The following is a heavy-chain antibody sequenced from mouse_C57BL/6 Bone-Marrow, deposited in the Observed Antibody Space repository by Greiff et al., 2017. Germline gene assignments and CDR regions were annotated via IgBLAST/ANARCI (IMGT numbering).Heavy chain of an antibody. V-gene: IGHV1-55*01. J-gene: IGHJ1*03. CDR1: GYTFTSYW. Sequence: QVQLKQPGAELVKPGASVQMSCKASGYTFTSYWITWVKPRPGPGLEWIGDIYPGRGSTNDNEKFKSKATLTVDTSSSTAYMQRSSLTSEDSAVYYCARSGYYGSSWYCDVWGTGTTVTVSS. CDR3: ARSGYYGSSWYCDV. D-gene: IGHD1-1*01. CDR2: IYPGRGST.